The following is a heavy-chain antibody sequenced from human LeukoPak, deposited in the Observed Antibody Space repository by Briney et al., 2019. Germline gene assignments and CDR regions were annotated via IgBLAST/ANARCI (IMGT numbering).Heavy chain of an antibody. D-gene: IGHD3-22*01. V-gene: IGHV3-20*04. CDR3: ARSYYDSSGYYYVRAFDI. Sequence: PGGSLRLSCAVCGFTFDDYGMSWVRQAPGKGLEWVSGINWNGGSTGYADSVKGRFAISRDNAKNSLYLQMNSLRAEDTALYYCARSYYDSSGYYYVRAFDIWGQGTMVTVSS. J-gene: IGHJ3*02. CDR2: INWNGGST. CDR1: GFTFDDYG.